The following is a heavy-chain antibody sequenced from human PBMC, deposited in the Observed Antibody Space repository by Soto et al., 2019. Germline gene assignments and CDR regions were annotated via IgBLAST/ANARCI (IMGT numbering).Heavy chain of an antibody. D-gene: IGHD6-19*01. J-gene: IGHJ4*02. CDR1: GFTFSNAW. CDR3: TTGDSSGWVDHYYFDY. V-gene: IGHV3-15*01. Sequence: EVQLVESGGGLVKPGGSLRLSCAASGFTFSNAWMSWVRQAPGKGLEWVGRIKSKTDGGTTDYAAPVKGRFTISRDDSKNTLYLQMNSLKTEDTAVYYCTTGDSSGWVDHYYFDYWGQGTLVTVSS. CDR2: IKSKTDGGTT.